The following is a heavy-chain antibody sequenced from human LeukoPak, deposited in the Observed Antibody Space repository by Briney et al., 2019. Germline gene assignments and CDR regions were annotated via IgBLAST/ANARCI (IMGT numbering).Heavy chain of an antibody. CDR2: LHSSGET. CDR1: GGSISAYY. J-gene: IGHJ4*02. D-gene: IGHD3-16*01. CDR3: ATMIGESSDFDH. V-gene: IGHV4-4*07. Sequence: SETLSLTCVVSGGSISAYYWNWIRQPAGKGLEWIGRLHSSGETTSNPSLMSRATMSLDTSRNHFSLNLTSVTAADTAIYYCATMIGESSDFDHWGQGTLVTVFS.